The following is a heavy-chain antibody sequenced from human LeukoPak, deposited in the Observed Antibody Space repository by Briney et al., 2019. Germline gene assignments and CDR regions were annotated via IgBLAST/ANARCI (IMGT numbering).Heavy chain of an antibody. J-gene: IGHJ5*02. Sequence: PSETLSLTCTVSGGSISSSSYYWGWIRQPPGKGLEWIGSIYYSGSTYYNPSLKSRVTISVDTSKNQFSLKLSSVTAADTAVYYCARRTHGPGGDWFDPWGQGTLVTVSS. CDR1: GGSISSSSYY. D-gene: IGHD3-10*01. CDR3: ARRTHGPGGDWFDP. V-gene: IGHV4-39*01. CDR2: IYYSGST.